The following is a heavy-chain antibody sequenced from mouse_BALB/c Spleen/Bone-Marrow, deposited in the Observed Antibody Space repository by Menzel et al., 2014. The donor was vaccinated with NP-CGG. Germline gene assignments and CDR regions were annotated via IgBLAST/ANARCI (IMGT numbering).Heavy chain of an antibody. Sequence: QVQLKQSGPELVRPGVSVKLSCKGSGYTFXAYAMHWVKQSHAKSLEWIGLISTYSGNTHYNQNFKGKATMTVDKSSSTAYMELARLTSEDSAIYYCARNFYGSSYFGYWGQGTTLTVSS. D-gene: IGHD1-1*01. J-gene: IGHJ2*01. CDR2: ISTYSGNT. V-gene: IGHV1-67*01. CDR3: ARNFYGSSYFGY. CDR1: GYTFXAYA.